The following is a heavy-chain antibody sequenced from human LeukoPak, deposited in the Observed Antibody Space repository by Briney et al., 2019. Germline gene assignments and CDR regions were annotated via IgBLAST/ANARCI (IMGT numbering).Heavy chain of an antibody. Sequence: ASVKVSCKASDYTFTSYDINWVRQATGQGLEWMGWMNPNSGNTGYAQKFQGRVTITRNTSISTAYMELSSLRSEDTAVYYCARRAASGTPYYYYMDVWGKGTTVTVSS. CDR3: ARRAASGTPYYYYMDV. V-gene: IGHV1-8*01. CDR1: DYTFTSYD. CDR2: MNPNSGNT. J-gene: IGHJ6*03. D-gene: IGHD1-1*01.